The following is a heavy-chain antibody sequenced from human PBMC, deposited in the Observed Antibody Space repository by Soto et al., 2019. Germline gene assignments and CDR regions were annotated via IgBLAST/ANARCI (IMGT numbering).Heavy chain of an antibody. CDR1: GGSISSSSYY. V-gene: IGHV4-39*01. CDR2: IYYSGST. Sequence: SETLSLTCTVSGGSISSSSYYWGWIHQPPGKGLEWIGSIYYSGSTYYNPSLKSRVTISVDTSKNQFSLKLSSVTAADTAVYYCARHGVAAVRNYYYYYGMDVWGQGTTVTVSS. CDR3: ARHGVAAVRNYYYYYGMDV. J-gene: IGHJ6*02. D-gene: IGHD6-13*01.